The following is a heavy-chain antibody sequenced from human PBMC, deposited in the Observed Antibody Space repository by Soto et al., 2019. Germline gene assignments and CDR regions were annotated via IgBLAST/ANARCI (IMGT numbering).Heavy chain of an antibody. Sequence: QVQLQESGPGLVKPSEALSLTCTVSGCSISRSYWSWIRQPAGKGLDWSGRIPTSGISNYNPSLKSRDLMSVDTAENPFSRRLSSVTAADTAVYYCAGGWGMVESMVYWGQGTLVSVSS. CDR3: AGGWGMVESMVY. D-gene: IGHD3-10*01. J-gene: IGHJ4*02. CDR2: IPTSGIS. CDR1: GCSISRSY. V-gene: IGHV4-4*07.